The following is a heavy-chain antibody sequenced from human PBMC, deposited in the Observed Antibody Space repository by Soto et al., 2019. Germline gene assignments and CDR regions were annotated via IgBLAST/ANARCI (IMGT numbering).Heavy chain of an antibody. Sequence: PGGSLRLSCAAPGFTFSGYEMNWVRQAPGKGLEWVSYISSSGSTIYYADSVKGRFTISRDNAKNSLYLQMNSLRAEDTAVYYCAGGSGYYYTDAFDIWGQGTMVTVSS. V-gene: IGHV3-48*03. CDR1: GFTFSGYE. D-gene: IGHD3-22*01. CDR2: ISSSGSTI. CDR3: AGGSGYYYTDAFDI. J-gene: IGHJ3*02.